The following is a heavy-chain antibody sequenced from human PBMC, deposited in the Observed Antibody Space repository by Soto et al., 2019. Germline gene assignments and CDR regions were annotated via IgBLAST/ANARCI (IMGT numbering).Heavy chain of an antibody. CDR2: IYDTGISGYTPST. J-gene: IGHJ6*02. CDR1: GGSITSSY. V-gene: IGHV4-59*01. Sequence: KASETLSLTCTVSGGSITSSYWSWVRRPPGKGLEWIAYIYDTGISGYTPSTSYNPSLKSRVTMSVDTSKSQFSLKLTSVTAADTAVYYCARGEDAFFYYGLDVWGQGITVTVSS. CDR3: ARGEDAFFYYGLDV.